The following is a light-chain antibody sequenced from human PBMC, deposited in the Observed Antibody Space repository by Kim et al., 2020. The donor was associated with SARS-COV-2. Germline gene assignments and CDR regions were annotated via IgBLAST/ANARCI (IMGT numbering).Light chain of an antibody. CDR1: QSVSSN. J-gene: IGKJ1*01. V-gene: IGKV3-15*01. CDR3: QQYNNWPPRT. CDR2: GAS. Sequence: SPGERATLSCRASQSVSSNLAWYQQKPGQAPRLLIYGASTRATGIPGRFSGSGSGTEFTLTISSLQSEDFAVYYCQQYNNWPPRTFGQGTRLEIK.